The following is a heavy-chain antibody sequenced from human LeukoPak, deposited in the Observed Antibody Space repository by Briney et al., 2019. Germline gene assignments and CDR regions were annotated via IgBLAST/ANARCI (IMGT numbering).Heavy chain of an antibody. CDR1: GFTFSLFY. CDR2: ISSSSNLI. D-gene: IGHD6-13*01. CDR3: VAAGDRGNY. Sequence: GSLKLSLAASGFTFSLFYMNWVRQAPGQGLEWVSYISSSSNLIYYADSVRGRFTVSRDNAGNSLSLQMNSLRAEDTALYYCVAAGDRGNYWGQGTLVTVSS. J-gene: IGHJ4*02. V-gene: IGHV3-48*04.